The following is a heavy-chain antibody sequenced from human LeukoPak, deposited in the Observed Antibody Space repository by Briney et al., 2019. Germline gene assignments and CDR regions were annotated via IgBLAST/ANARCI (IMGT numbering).Heavy chain of an antibody. J-gene: IGHJ4*02. CDR3: AGSVTSRVVLDY. Sequence: SQTLSLTCPVSGGSISSGGYYWSWIRQHPGKGLEWIGYIYYSGSTYYNPSLKSRVAISVDTSKNQFSLKLSSVTAADTAIYYCAGSVTSRVVLDYWGQGTLVTVSS. CDR1: GGSISSGGYY. D-gene: IGHD3-10*01. CDR2: IYYSGST. V-gene: IGHV4-31*03.